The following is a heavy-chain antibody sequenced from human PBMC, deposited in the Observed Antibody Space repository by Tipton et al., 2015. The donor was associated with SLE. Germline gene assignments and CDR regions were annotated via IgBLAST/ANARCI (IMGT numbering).Heavy chain of an antibody. D-gene: IGHD1-14*01. CDR1: GDSINKGGYH. CDR3: VRDLAGIFDS. J-gene: IGHJ4*02. Sequence: TLSLTCSVSGDSINKGGYHWNWIRQPAGRGLEWIGRMDTSGGTFYNPSLESRVSISLDTPKNQFSLGLPSVTAADTAVYYCVRDLAGIFDSWGQGTLVTVSS. V-gene: IGHV4-61*02. CDR2: MDTSGGT.